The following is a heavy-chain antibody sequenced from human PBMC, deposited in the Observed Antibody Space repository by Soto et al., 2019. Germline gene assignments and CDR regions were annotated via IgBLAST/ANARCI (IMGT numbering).Heavy chain of an antibody. D-gene: IGHD2-2*01. CDR2: ISGSGGST. CDR3: AKVGVVVSAAMQIGFDI. V-gene: IGHV3-23*01. CDR1: GFTFSSYA. Sequence: GGSLILSCAASGFTFSSYAMSWVRPAPGKGLEWVSAISGSGGSTYYADSVKGRFTISRDNSKNTLSLQMNSLRAEDTAVYYCAKVGVVVSAAMQIGFDIWGQGRMVTVSS. J-gene: IGHJ3*02.